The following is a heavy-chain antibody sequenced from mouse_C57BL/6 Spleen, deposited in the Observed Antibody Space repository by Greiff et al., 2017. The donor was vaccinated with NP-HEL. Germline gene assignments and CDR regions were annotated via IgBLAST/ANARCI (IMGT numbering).Heavy chain of an antibody. J-gene: IGHJ2*01. Sequence: QVQLQQPGAELVKPGASVKLSCKASGHTFTSYWMQWVKQRPGQGLEWIGEIDPSDSYTNYNQKFKGKATLTVDTSSSTAYMQLSSLTSEDSAVYYCARSSWDGDYWGQGTTLTVSS. V-gene: IGHV1-50*01. CDR1: GHTFTSYW. CDR3: ARSSWDGDY. D-gene: IGHD4-1*01. CDR2: IDPSDSYT.